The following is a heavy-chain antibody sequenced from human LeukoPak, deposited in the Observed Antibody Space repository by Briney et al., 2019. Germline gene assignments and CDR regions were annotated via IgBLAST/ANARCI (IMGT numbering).Heavy chain of an antibody. D-gene: IGHD6-19*01. Sequence: SETLSLTCTVSGGSISSSSYYWGWIRQPPGKGLEWIGSIYYSGSTYYNPSLKSRVTISVDMSKNQFSVKLSSVTAADTAVYYCARHSGSGWYKDFDHWGQGTLVTVSS. CDR2: IYYSGST. CDR3: ARHSGSGWYKDFDH. CDR1: GGSISSSSYY. J-gene: IGHJ4*02. V-gene: IGHV4-39*01.